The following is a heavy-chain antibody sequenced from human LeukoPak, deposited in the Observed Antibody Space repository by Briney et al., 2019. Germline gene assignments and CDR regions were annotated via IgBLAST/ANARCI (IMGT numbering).Heavy chain of an antibody. Sequence: ASVRVSCKASGYTLTDYYMHWVRQAPGQGLEWMGWINPNSGGTNYAQKFQGRVTMTRDTSISIAYVELSRLRSDDTAVYYCARGPITIFGVVRYYFDYWGQGTLVTVSS. D-gene: IGHD3-3*01. CDR1: GYTLTDYY. CDR3: ARGPITIFGVVRYYFDY. J-gene: IGHJ4*02. V-gene: IGHV1-2*02. CDR2: INPNSGGT.